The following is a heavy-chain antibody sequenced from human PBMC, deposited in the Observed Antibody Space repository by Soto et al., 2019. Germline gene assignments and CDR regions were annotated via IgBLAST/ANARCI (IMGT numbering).Heavy chain of an antibody. CDR2: IKQAGSEK. J-gene: IGHJ4*02. Sequence: EVQLVESGGGLVQTGGSLRLSCAASGFTFSAYWMSWVSQAPGKGLEWVANIKQAGSEKYYVDSVNGRFIISRDDAKNSLFLQVNSLGVEDTAVYYCAREKRANGYFDYWGQGTLVTVSS. D-gene: IGHD6-25*01. CDR3: AREKRANGYFDY. CDR1: GFTFSAYW. V-gene: IGHV3-7*01.